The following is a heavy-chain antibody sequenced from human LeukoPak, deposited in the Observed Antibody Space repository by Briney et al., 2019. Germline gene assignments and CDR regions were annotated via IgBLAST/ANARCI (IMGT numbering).Heavy chain of an antibody. V-gene: IGHV4-34*01. CDR1: GGSFSGYY. CDR3: ACYDFWSGYFYGMDV. D-gene: IGHD3-3*01. Sequence: TSETLSLTCAVYGGSFSGYYWSWIRQPPGKGLEWIGEINHSGSTNYNPSLKSRVTISVDTSKNQFSLKLSSVTAADTAVYYCACYDFWSGYFYGMDVWGQGTTVTVSS. J-gene: IGHJ6*02. CDR2: INHSGST.